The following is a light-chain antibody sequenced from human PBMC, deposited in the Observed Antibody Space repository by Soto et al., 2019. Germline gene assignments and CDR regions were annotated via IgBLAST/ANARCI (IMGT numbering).Light chain of an antibody. CDR3: QQFGTSPRVT. CDR2: DAS. J-gene: IGKJ5*01. V-gene: IGKV3-20*01. CDR1: QSVSSSY. Sequence: EIVLTQSTGTLSLSPGKRATLSCRASQSVSSSYLAWYQQKPGQAPRLLIYDASTRATGIPDRFSGSGSGTDFTLTISRLEPEDFAVYYCQQFGTSPRVTFGQGTRLDIK.